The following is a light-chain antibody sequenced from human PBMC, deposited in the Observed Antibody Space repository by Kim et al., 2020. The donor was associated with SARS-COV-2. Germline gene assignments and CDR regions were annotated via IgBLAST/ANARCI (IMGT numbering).Light chain of an antibody. V-gene: IGLV2-23*02. Sequence: GQSITISCKGTSSDVGSYNLVSWYQQHPGKAPKLMIYEVSKRPSGVSNRFSGSKSGNTASLTISGLQAEDEADYYCCSYAGSSTYVFGTGTKVTVL. CDR1: SSDVGSYNL. CDR3: CSYAGSSTYV. CDR2: EVS. J-gene: IGLJ1*01.